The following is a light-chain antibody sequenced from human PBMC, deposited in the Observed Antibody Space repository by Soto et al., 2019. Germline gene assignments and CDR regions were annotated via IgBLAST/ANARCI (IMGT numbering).Light chain of an antibody. J-gene: IGLJ2*01. CDR3: QSFWL. V-gene: IGLV1-40*01. CDR1: SSNIGAGFD. CDR2: KNN. Sequence: QSVLTQPPSVSGAPGQRVTISCTGSSSNIGAGFDVHWYQQFPGTAPKLLIYKNNQRPSGVPDRFSGSKSGTSASLAITRLQAEDEADYYCQSFWLFGGGTQLTVL.